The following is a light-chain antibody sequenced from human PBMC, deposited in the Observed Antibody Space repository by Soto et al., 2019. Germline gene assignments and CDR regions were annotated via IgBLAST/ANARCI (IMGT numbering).Light chain of an antibody. CDR1: QGISSN. CDR3: QKLNAYPPWT. J-gene: IGKJ1*01. V-gene: IGKV1-9*01. Sequence: QLTQSPSSLSASVGDRVTITCRASQGISSNLAWYQQKPGRAPKLLIFGASTLQSGVPSRFSGRGSGTDFTLTISSLQPEDFATYFCQKLNAYPPWTCGQGTKVEIK. CDR2: GAS.